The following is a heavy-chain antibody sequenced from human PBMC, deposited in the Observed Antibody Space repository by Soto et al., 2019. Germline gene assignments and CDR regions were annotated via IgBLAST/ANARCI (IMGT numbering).Heavy chain of an antibody. CDR1: GGTFSIDT. CDR3: AREGPPDIAWFDP. CDR2: SA. D-gene: IGHD2-15*01. Sequence: QVQLVQSGAEVKKPGSSVKVSCEASGGTFSIDTISWVRQAPGQGLEWMGGSANSAQKFQGRLTVTADESTSTVCLQLSSLTSEDTAVYYCAREGPPDIAWFDPWGQGTLVSVSS. J-gene: IGHJ5*02. V-gene: IGHV1-69*01.